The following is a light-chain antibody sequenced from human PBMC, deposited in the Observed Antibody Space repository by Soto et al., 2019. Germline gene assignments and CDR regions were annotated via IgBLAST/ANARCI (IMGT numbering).Light chain of an antibody. V-gene: IGKV3D-20*02. CDR2: DAS. Sequence: EIVLTQSPGTLSLSPGERATLSCRASQSVSNTYLAWYQQKPGQAPRLLIYDASSRATGIPDRFSGSGSGTDFTLTISRLEPEDFAVYYCQQRSNWLITFGGGTKVDIK. J-gene: IGKJ4*01. CDR1: QSVSNTY. CDR3: QQRSNWLIT.